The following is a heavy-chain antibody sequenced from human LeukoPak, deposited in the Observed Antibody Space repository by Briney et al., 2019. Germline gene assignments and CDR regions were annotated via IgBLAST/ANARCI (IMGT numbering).Heavy chain of an antibody. CDR3: ARDPAAISSFNWFDP. J-gene: IGHJ5*02. Sequence: SVKVSCKASGGTFSSYTISWVRQAPGQGLEWMGRIIPILGIANYAQKFQGRVTITTDKSTSTAYMELSSLRSEDTAVYYCARDPAAISSFNWFDPWGQGTLVTVSS. D-gene: IGHD2-2*02. CDR2: IIPILGIA. CDR1: GGTFSSYT. V-gene: IGHV1-69*04.